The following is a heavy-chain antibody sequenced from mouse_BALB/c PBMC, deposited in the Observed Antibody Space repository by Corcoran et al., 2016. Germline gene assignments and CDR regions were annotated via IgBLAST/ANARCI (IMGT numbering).Heavy chain of an antibody. CDR3: ARGDSSNVDY. Sequence: QIQLVQSGPELKKPGATVKISCQASGYTFTNYGMHWVKKAPGQGLKWMGWINTYTGEPTYADDFKGRFAFSLETSASTAYLQINNLKNEDMATYFCARGDSSNVDYGGQGTTLTVSS. D-gene: IGHD3-3*01. V-gene: IGHV9-1*02. CDR1: GYTFTNYG. J-gene: IGHJ2*01. CDR2: INTYTGEP.